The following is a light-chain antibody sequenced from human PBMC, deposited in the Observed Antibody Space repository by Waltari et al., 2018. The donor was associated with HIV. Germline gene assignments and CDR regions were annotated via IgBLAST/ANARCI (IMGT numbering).Light chain of an antibody. V-gene: IGLV2-8*01. CDR3: SSYAGSNNVV. CDR1: SSDVGGNKS. J-gene: IGLJ2*01. Sequence: QSALTQPPTASGSPGQSVTISCTGNSSDVGGNKSVPWYQQHPGNAPHVMTYELSKRPSGVPDRFSGSKSGNTASLTVSGLQAEDEADYYGSSYAGSNNVVFGGGTKLTVL. CDR2: ELS.